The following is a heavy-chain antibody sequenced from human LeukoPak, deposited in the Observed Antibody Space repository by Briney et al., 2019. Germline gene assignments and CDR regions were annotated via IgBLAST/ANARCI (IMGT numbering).Heavy chain of an antibody. CDR2: IKRKTDGGTT. J-gene: IGHJ3*02. CDR3: STRFYDILTGPPDAFDI. V-gene: IGHV3-15*01. D-gene: IGHD3-9*01. Sequence: GGSLRLSCAASGITFSKVWMSWVRQAPGKGLEWVGGIKRKTDGGTTDYAAPVKGRFTISRDDSKNTLYLQMNSLKTEDTAVYYCSTRFYDILTGPPDAFDIWGQGTMVTVSS. CDR1: GITFSKVW.